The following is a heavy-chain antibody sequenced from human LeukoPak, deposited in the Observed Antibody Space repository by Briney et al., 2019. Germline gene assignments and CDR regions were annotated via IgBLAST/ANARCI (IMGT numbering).Heavy chain of an antibody. D-gene: IGHD3-22*01. J-gene: IGHJ4*02. Sequence: TGGSLRLSCAASGFTFSSYAMSWVRQAPGKGLEWVSVISGSSDITYYADSVKGRFTISRDNSKNTIYLQMNSLRAEDTAVYYCASGVDSSGYFCWVWGQGTLVTVSS. V-gene: IGHV3-23*01. CDR2: ISGSSDIT. CDR3: ASGVDSSGYFCWV. CDR1: GFTFSSYA.